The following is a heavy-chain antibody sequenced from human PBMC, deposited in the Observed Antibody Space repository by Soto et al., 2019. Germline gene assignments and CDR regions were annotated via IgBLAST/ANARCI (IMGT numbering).Heavy chain of an antibody. J-gene: IGHJ4*01. Sequence: PGGSLRLSCAGSGFPFYNYGINWVRQAPGKGLEWVAIISFDGTTKVYADSVKGRFTISRDNSKNTVFLQMNGLRVEDTAVYYCAKDSTYYYNPFLRAYFDSWGQGTPVPVSS. CDR3: AKDSTYYYNPFLRAYFDS. CDR2: ISFDGTTK. D-gene: IGHD3-10*01. CDR1: GFPFYNYG. V-gene: IGHV3-30*18.